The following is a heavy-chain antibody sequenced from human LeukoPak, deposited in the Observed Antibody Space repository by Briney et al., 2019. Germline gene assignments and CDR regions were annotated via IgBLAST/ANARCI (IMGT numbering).Heavy chain of an antibody. J-gene: IGHJ4*02. V-gene: IGHV3-53*01. Sequence: PGGSLRLSCAASGILVNSNYMSWVRQAPGKGLEWVSVIYSGGSTYYADSVLGRFTISRDNAKNTLYLESNSLRAEDTAVYYCARPAVAGLRAGGYDYWGQGTLVTVSS. CDR2: IYSGGST. D-gene: IGHD6-19*01. CDR1: GILVNSNY. CDR3: ARPAVAGLRAGGYDY.